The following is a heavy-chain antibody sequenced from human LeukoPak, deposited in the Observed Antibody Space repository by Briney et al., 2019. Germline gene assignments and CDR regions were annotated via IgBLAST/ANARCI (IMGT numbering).Heavy chain of an antibody. CDR3: ARSSFGGLIAAFDY. CDR1: GGSVSSGNYY. Sequence: SETLSLTCTVSGGSVSSGNYYWSWIRQPPGKGLEWIGYIYYSGSTNYNPSLKSRVTISVDTSKNQFPLKLSSVTAADTAVYYCARSSFGGLIAAFDYWGQGTLVTVSS. D-gene: IGHD3-16*02. CDR2: IYYSGST. V-gene: IGHV4-61*01. J-gene: IGHJ4*02.